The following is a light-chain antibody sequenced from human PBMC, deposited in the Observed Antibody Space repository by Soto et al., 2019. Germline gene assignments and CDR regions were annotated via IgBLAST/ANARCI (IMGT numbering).Light chain of an antibody. CDR3: SSYTSSSTLI. CDR2: EVS. J-gene: IGLJ1*01. Sequence: QSAVTQPASVSGAPGQSVTISCTGTSRDVGSYNLTIWYQPTPGKAPQLMIYEVSNRPSGVSNRFSGSKSGNTASLTISGLQAEDEPDYYCSSYTSSSTLIFGTGTKVTVL. V-gene: IGLV2-14*01. CDR1: SRDVGSYNL.